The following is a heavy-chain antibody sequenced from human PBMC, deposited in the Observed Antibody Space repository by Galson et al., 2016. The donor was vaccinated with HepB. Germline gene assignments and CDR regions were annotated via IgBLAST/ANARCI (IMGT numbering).Heavy chain of an antibody. CDR3: ARGGGMDV. CDR1: GDTFTSYD. Sequence: SVKVSCKASGDTFTSYDINWVRQATGQGLEWMGWMNPNSGNIGYAQKFQVRFTMTRNTSINTAYMGLSSLTSEDTAVYYCARGGGMDVWGQGTMVTVSS. V-gene: IGHV1-8*01. CDR2: MNPNSGNI. J-gene: IGHJ6*02.